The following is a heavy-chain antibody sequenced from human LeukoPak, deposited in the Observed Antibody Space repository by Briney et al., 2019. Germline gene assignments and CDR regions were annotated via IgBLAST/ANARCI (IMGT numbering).Heavy chain of an antibody. D-gene: IGHD6-13*01. J-gene: IGHJ6*02. V-gene: IGHV3-48*02. CDR1: GFTFSSYS. CDR2: ISSSSSTI. Sequence: GGSLRLSCAASGFTFSSYSMNWVRQAPGKGLEWVSYISSSSSTIYYADSVKGRFTISRDNAKNSLYLQMNSLRDEDTAVYYCARKGIAAAQYYYGMDVWGQGTTVTVSS. CDR3: ARKGIAAAQYYYGMDV.